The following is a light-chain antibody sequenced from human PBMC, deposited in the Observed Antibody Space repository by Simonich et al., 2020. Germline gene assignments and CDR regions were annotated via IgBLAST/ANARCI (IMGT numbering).Light chain of an antibody. J-gene: IGKJ1*01. CDR3: QQYNSYSQT. CDR1: QSISRW. CDR2: KAS. Sequence: DIQITQSPSTLSASVGDRVTITFRAHQSISRWLAWYQQKPGKAPKLLIYKASSLESGVSSRVSGSGSGTEFTLTSSSLQPDDFATYYCQQYNSYSQTFGQGTKVEIK. V-gene: IGKV1-5*03.